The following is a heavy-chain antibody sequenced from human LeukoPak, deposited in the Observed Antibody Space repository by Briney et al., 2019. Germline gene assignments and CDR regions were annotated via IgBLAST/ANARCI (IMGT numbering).Heavy chain of an antibody. CDR1: GGSFSGYY. V-gene: IGHV4-34*01. D-gene: IGHD3-10*01. CDR2: INHSGST. Sequence: SETLSLTCAVYGGSFSGYYWSWIRQPPGKGLEWIGEINHSGSTNYNPSLKSRVTISVDTSKNQFSLKLSSVTAADTAVYYCASGPNRGAFDIWGQGTMVTVSS. CDR3: ASGPNRGAFDI. J-gene: IGHJ3*02.